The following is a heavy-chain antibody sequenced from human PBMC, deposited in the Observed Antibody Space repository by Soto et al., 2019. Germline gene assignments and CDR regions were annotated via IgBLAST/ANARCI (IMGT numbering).Heavy chain of an antibody. V-gene: IGHV3-30*18. CDR1: GFTFSSYG. Sequence: GGSLRLSCAASGFTFSSYGMHWVRQAPGKGLEWVAVISYDGSNKYYADSVKGRFTISRDNSKNTLYLQMNSLRAEDTAVYYCAKDRGSPYIYYYMDVWGKGTTVTVSS. CDR2: ISYDGSNK. J-gene: IGHJ6*03. CDR3: AKDRGSPYIYYYMDV. D-gene: IGHD3-16*02.